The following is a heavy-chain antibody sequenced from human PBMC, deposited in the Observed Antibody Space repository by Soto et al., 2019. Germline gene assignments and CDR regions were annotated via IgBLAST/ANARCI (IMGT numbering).Heavy chain of an antibody. J-gene: IGHJ4*02. CDR1: GGTFSSYA. CDR2: IIPIFGTA. V-gene: IGHV1-69*12. Sequence: QVQLVQSGAEVKKPGSSVKVSCKASGGTFSSYAISWVRQVPGQGPEWMGGIIPIFGTADYAQKCQGRVTITADASTSTAYMELSSLGSEDTAVYYCASHYDSSGYYYRGLDYWGQGTLVTVPS. CDR3: ASHYDSSGYYYRGLDY. D-gene: IGHD3-22*01.